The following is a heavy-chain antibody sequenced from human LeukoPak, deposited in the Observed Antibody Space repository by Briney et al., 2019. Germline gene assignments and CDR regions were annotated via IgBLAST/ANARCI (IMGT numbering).Heavy chain of an antibody. CDR3: ARDQGDFWRETGAFDI. Sequence: SETLSLTCAVSGGSINRGTFFWTWIRKPPGKGLEWIGYISNSGSTNYNPSLKSRVTISVDTSKNQFSLKLSSVTAADTAVYYCARDQGDFWRETGAFDIWGQGTMVTVSS. D-gene: IGHD3-3*01. J-gene: IGHJ3*02. CDR2: ISNSGST. CDR1: GGSINRGTFF. V-gene: IGHV4-61*01.